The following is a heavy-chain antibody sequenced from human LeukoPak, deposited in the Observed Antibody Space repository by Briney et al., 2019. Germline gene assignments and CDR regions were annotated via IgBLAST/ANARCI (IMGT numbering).Heavy chain of an antibody. CDR3: AKPLEYSSSWYDP. D-gene: IGHD6-13*01. CDR1: GFTFSSYE. V-gene: IGHV3-48*03. J-gene: IGHJ5*02. Sequence: GGSLRLSCAASGFTFSSYEMNWVRQAPGKGLEWVSYISSSGSTIYYADSVKGRFTISRDNAKNSLYLQMNSLRAEDTAVYYCAKPLEYSSSWYDPWGQGTLVTVSS. CDR2: ISSSGSTI.